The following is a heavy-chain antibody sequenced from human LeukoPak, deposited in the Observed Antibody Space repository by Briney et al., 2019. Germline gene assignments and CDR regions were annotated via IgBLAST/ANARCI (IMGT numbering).Heavy chain of an antibody. CDR1: GGSISSYY. Sequence: SETLSLTCTVSGGSISSYYWSWIRQPPSKGLGWIGYISYSGSTNYNPSLKSRVTISVDPSKNQFSLNLTSVTAADTAVYYCARDREGENYFDYWGQGTLVTVSS. V-gene: IGHV4-59*01. CDR3: ARDREGENYFDY. D-gene: IGHD2-21*01. J-gene: IGHJ4*02. CDR2: ISYSGST.